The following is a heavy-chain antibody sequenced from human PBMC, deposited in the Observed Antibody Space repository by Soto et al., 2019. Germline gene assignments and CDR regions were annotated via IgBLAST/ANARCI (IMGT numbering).Heavy chain of an antibody. J-gene: IGHJ4*01. CDR3: VRGMNPLF. CDR1: GFTLRTYT. Sequence: EVQLVESGGGLVKPGGSLRLSCAASGFTLRTYTMNWVRQAPGKGLEWVLSISISSSDRYYADSVRGRFTISRDNAKNALYLQMNSLRADDTAVYFCVRGMNPLFGGQGTLVTVSS. CDR2: ISISSSDR. V-gene: IGHV3-21*06.